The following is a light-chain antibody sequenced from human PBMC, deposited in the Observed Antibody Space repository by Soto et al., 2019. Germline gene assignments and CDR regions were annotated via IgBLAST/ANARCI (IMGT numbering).Light chain of an antibody. CDR3: QQYGGSPRT. CDR2: DAS. CDR1: RSVSSSS. J-gene: IGKJ1*01. Sequence: EIVLTHSRATLSLSPVERATLSCRASRSVSSSSLAWYQQKRGQAPRLLIHDASSRATGIPDRFSGSGSGTDFTLTISRLEPEDFAVYYCQQYGGSPRTFGQGTKVDIK. V-gene: IGKV3-20*01.